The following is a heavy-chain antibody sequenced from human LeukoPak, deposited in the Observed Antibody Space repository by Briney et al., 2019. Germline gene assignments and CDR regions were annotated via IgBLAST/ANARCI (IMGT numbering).Heavy chain of an antibody. J-gene: IGHJ6*02. CDR2: IKQDGSEK. CDR3: ARAGGFWSGYGMDV. D-gene: IGHD3-3*01. CDR1: GFTFSNYW. Sequence: GGSLRLSCAASGFTFSNYWMSWVRQAPGKGLEWVANIKQDGSEKYYVDSVKGRFTISRDNAKNSLYLQMNSLRAEDTAVYYCARAGGFWSGYGMDVWGQGTMVTVSS. V-gene: IGHV3-7*01.